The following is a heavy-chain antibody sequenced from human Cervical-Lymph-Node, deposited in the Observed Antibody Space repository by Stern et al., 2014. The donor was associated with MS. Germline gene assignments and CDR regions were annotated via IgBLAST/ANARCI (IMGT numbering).Heavy chain of an antibody. D-gene: IGHD2-15*01. CDR1: GGSISSSSYY. V-gene: IGHV4-39*01. Sequence: QVQLQESGPGLVKPSETLSLTCTVSGGSISSSSYYWGWIRQPPGKGLEWIGSIYYSGSTYYNPSLKSRVTISVETSKNQFYLKLSSVTAADTAVYYCARNPRYCSGGSCYYTLLFFDYWGQGTLVTVSS. CDR2: IYYSGST. CDR3: ARNPRYCSGGSCYYTLLFFDY. J-gene: IGHJ4*02.